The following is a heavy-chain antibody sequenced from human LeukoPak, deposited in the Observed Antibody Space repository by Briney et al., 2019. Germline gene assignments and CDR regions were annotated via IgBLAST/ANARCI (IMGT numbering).Heavy chain of an antibody. D-gene: IGHD2-21*01. Sequence: GGSLRLSCAACGFTLRSYGLSWVRQAPGKGLEWVSAITGSGGSTNYADSVKGRFTISRDNSKNTLYLQMNSLRAEDTAVYYCANVMQIWYFDYWGQGTLVTVSS. CDR1: GFTLRSYG. CDR2: ITGSGGST. V-gene: IGHV3-23*01. CDR3: ANVMQIWYFDY. J-gene: IGHJ4*02.